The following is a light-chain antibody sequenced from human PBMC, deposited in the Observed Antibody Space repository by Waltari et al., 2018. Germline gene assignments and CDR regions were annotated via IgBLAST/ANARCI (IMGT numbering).Light chain of an antibody. CDR1: SSNIGSNY. CDR2: RNN. Sequence: QSVLTQPPSASGTPGQRVTISCSGSSSNIGSNYVYWYQQLPGTAPKLLIYRNNPRPPGVPDRFSGSKSGTAASLAIRGLRSEDEADYYCAAWDDSLSGHWVFGGGTKLTVL. V-gene: IGLV1-47*01. J-gene: IGLJ3*02. CDR3: AAWDDSLSGHWV.